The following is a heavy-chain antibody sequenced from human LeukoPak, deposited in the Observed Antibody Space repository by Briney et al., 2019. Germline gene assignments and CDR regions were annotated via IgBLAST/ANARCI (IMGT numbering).Heavy chain of an antibody. J-gene: IGHJ4*02. CDR3: ARAVCGGSSPDY. CDR2: ISSSGGTV. D-gene: IGHD2-15*01. Sequence: GGSLRLSCAASGFTFISYEMNWVRQAPGKGLEWVSYISSSGGTVYYADSVKGRFAISRDNAKNSLYLQMNSLRAEDTAVYNCARAVCGGSSPDYWGQGTLVTVSS. CDR1: GFTFISYE. V-gene: IGHV3-48*03.